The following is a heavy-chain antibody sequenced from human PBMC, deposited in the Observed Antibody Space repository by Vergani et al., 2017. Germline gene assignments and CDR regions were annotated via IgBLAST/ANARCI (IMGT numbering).Heavy chain of an antibody. CDR3: ARSRPYCTSGSCPAI. D-gene: IGHD2-15*01. V-gene: IGHV4-61*02. J-gene: IGHJ4*01. CDR2: IHTGGST. CDR1: GESIRSGSHY. Sequence: QVKLQESGPGLLKPSQTLSLTCTVSGESIRSGSHYWSWIRQPAGKGPEWIGHIHTGGSTDLNPSFKSRVSIPVDTSKSQFSLKLNSVTVAETAVYYCARSRPYCTSGSCPAIWGQGTLGTVSS.